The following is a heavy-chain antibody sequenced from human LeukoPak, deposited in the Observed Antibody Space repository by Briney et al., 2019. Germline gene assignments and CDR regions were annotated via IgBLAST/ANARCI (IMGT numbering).Heavy chain of an antibody. CDR2: ISSSSSYI. CDR3: ASRSYSSGWYVY. V-gene: IGHV3-21*01. Sequence: GRSLRLSCAASGFTFSSYGMHWVRQAPGKGLEWVSSISSSSSYIYYADSVKGRFTISRDNAKNSLYLQMNSLRAEDTAVYYCASRSYSSGWYVYWGQGTLVTVSS. D-gene: IGHD6-19*01. CDR1: GFTFSSYG. J-gene: IGHJ4*02.